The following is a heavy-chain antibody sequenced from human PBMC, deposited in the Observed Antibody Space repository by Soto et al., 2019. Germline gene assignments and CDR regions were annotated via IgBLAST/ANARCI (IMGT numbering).Heavy chain of an antibody. CDR2: IIPIFGTA. CDR3: ARSQGGSSSLDIYYYYYYGMDV. J-gene: IGHJ6*02. D-gene: IGHD2-15*01. CDR1: GGTFSSYA. V-gene: IGHV1-69*01. Sequence: QVQLVQSGAEVKKPGASVKVSCKAPGGTFSSYAISWVRQAPGQGLEWMGGIIPIFGTAKYAQKFQGRVTITADEYTSTGYMELSRLRSEGTAVYYCARSQGGSSSLDIYYYYYYGMDVWGQGTTVTVSS.